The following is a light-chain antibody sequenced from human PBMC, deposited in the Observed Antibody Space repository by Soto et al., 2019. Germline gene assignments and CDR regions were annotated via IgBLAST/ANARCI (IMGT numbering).Light chain of an antibody. V-gene: IGKV3-15*01. J-gene: IGKJ4*01. CDR2: GAS. CDR3: QQYNNWPLT. CDR1: QSVLTN. Sequence: EIVMTQSPATLSVSPGERATLSCRASQSVLTNLAWYQQKPGQAPRLLISGASTRATGFPARFSGSGSGTEFTLTISSLQSEDFALYYCQQYNNWPLTVGGGTKVEIK.